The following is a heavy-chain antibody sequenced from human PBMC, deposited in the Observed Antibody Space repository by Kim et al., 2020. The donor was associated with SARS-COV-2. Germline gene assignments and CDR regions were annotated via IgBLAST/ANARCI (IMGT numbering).Heavy chain of an antibody. J-gene: IGHJ2*01. CDR1: GFTFNSYA. CDR2: ISGSGGST. Sequence: GGSLRLSCAASGFTFNSYATSWVRQAPGKGLEWVSIISGSGGSTYYADSVKGRFTISRDNSKNTLYLQMNSLRAEDMAIYYCAKTVPSVVVPGAMGGYF. D-gene: IGHD2-2*01. CDR3: AKTVPSVVVPGAMGGYF. V-gene: IGHV3-23*01.